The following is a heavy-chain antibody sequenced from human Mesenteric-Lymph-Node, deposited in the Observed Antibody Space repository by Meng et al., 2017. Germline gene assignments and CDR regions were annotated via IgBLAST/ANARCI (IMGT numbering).Heavy chain of an antibody. V-gene: IGHV4-39*01. D-gene: IGHD1-14*01. CDR3: ARHHHSPTFDY. Sequence: QVQLQASGPGLVKPSETPSLTCPVSGGSISSSSYYWAWIRQPPGEGLEWIGSVVYSGPTYYTSSLKSRVSISVDTSKNQFSLKLSSVTAADTAVYHCARHHHSPTFDYWGQGTLVTVSS. J-gene: IGHJ4*02. CDR1: GGSISSSSYY. CDR2: VVYSGPT.